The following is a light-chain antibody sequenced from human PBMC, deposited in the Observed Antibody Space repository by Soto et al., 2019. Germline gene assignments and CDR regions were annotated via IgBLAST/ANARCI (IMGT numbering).Light chain of an antibody. V-gene: IGKV1-5*03. CDR3: QQFNTSPWT. J-gene: IGKJ1*01. CDR2: KSS. CDR1: QGISNA. Sequence: DIQMTQSPSTLPASVGDRVTITCRASQGISNALGWYQQKPGRAPKLLIYKSSILESGVPSRFSGSGSGTEFTLTISSLQPDDFATYYCQQFNTSPWTFGQGTKV.